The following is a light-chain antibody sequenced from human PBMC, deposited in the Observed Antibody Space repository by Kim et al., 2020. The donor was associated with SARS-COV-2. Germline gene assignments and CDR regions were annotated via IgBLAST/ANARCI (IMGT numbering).Light chain of an antibody. CDR1: TSNIGRHI. CDR3: AAWDDSLKGIM. CDR2: SNS. Sequence: ELTQPPSASGTPGQTVTISCSGSTSNIGRHIVNWYQQVPGTAPKLLIHSNSQRPSGVPDRFSGSKSGISASLAISGLHSEDAAGYYCAAWDDSLKGIMFGGGTQLTVL. V-gene: IGLV1-44*01. J-gene: IGLJ3*02.